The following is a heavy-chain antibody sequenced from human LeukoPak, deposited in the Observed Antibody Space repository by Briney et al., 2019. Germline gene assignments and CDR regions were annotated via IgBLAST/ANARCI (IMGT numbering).Heavy chain of an antibody. CDR3: ATRSLVTTFYYYYMDV. V-gene: IGHV1-69*05. CDR2: IIPVFGTA. Sequence: GASVKVSCKASGGTFSSYAISWVRQAPGQGLEWMGGIIPVFGTANYAQKFQGRVTITTDESPSTAYMELSSLRSEDTAVYYCATRSLVTTFYYYYMDVLGKGTTVTVSS. CDR1: GGTFSSYA. D-gene: IGHD4-17*01. J-gene: IGHJ6*03.